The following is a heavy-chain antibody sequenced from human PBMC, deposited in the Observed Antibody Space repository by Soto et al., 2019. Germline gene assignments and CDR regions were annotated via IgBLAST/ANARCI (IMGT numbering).Heavy chain of an antibody. CDR1: GGSMSSYY. D-gene: IGHD3-16*01. Sequence: QVQLQESGPGLVKPSETLSLTCTVSGGSMSSYYWSWIRQPPGKGLEWIGYIYYSGSTNYNPSLKGRVTVSVDTSKTQFSLTLNSVTAADTAVYYCARRWGGALDYWGQGTLVSVSS. CDR3: ARRWGGALDY. CDR2: IYYSGST. J-gene: IGHJ4*02. V-gene: IGHV4-59*08.